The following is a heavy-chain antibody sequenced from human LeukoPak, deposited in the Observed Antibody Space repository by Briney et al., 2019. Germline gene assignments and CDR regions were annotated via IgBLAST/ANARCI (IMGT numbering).Heavy chain of an antibody. D-gene: IGHD1-14*01. J-gene: IGHJ3*02. CDR3: ARDLRSGQPQARVAFDI. V-gene: IGHV4-39*07. CDR2: IYYSGST. CDR1: GGSISSSSYY. Sequence: SETLSLTCTVSGGSISSSSYYWGWIRQPPGKGLKWFVGIYYSGSTYYNPSLKSRVTISVDTSKNQFSLKLSSVTAADTAVYYCARDLRSGQPQARVAFDIWGQGTMVTVSS.